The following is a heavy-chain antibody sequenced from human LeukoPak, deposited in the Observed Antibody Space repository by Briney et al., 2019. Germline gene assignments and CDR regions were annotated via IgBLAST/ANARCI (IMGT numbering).Heavy chain of an antibody. Sequence: GGSLRLSCAASGFTFSSYWMHWVRQAPGKGLVWVSRINSDGSSTSYADSVEGRFTISRDNAKNTLYLQMNSLRAEDTAVYYCARGPLTIFGVVVGDNYYYMDVWGKGTTVTVSS. J-gene: IGHJ6*03. CDR2: INSDGSST. D-gene: IGHD3-3*01. CDR3: ARGPLTIFGVVVGDNYYYMDV. CDR1: GFTFSSYW. V-gene: IGHV3-74*01.